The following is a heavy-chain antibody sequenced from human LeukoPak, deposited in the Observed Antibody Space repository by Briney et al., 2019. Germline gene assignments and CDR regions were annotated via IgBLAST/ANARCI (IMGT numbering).Heavy chain of an antibody. D-gene: IGHD1-1*01. Sequence: ETLSLPCVVWGFLYCRVYYRGSIGQPPGTGLDWIGNIHPSGTMFHNSSLKSRVTMSIDTPKNRLCLEVSAVNAADTDVYYCARGSERGIVDWGQGTMVTVSS. J-gene: IGHJ4*02. CDR3: ARGSERGIVD. CDR1: GFLYCRVYY. CDR2: IHPSGTM. V-gene: IGHV4-38-2*01.